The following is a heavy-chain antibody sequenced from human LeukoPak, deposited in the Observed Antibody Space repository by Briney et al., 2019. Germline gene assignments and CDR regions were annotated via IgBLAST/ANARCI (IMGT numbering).Heavy chain of an antibody. J-gene: IGHJ6*03. D-gene: IGHD6-13*01. Sequence: GGSLRLSCATSGFTFSSYAMSWVRQAPGKGLEWVSAISGSGGSTYYADSVKGRFTISRDNAKNSLYLQMNSLRAEDTAVYYCARDRGYSSSWYSYYYYYMDVWGKGTTVTVSS. CDR3: ARDRGYSSSWYSYYYYYMDV. V-gene: IGHV3-23*01. CDR2: ISGSGGST. CDR1: GFTFSSYA.